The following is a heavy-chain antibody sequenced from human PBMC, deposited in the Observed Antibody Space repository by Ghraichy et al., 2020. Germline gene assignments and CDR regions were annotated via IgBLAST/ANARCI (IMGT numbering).Heavy chain of an antibody. D-gene: IGHD2-21*01. CDR2: IRYDGNNK. V-gene: IGHV3-30*02. CDR3: AKSPLSGCSGGYCYFNYYMDV. J-gene: IGHJ6*03. CDR1: GFTFSSSA. Sequence: GESLNISCAASGFTFSSSAMHWVRQAPGKGLEWVAFIRYDGNNKFYADSVKGRFTISRDNSKNTLYLQMNSLRAEDTAVYYCAKSPLSGCSGGYCYFNYYMDVWGKGTTVTVSS.